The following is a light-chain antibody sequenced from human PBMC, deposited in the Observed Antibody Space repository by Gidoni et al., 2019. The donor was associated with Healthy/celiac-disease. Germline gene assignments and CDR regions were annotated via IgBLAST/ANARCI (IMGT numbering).Light chain of an antibody. CDR3: QQYNSYSWT. CDR2: DAS. CDR1: QSISSW. Sequence: GDRVTITCRASQSISSWLAWYQQKPGKAPKLLIYDASSVESGVPSRFSGSGSGTEFTLTISSLQPDDFATYYCQQYNSYSWTFGQGTKVEIK. V-gene: IGKV1-5*01. J-gene: IGKJ1*01.